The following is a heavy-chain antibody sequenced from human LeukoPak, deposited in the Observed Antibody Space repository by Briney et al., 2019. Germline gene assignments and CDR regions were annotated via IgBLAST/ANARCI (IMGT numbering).Heavy chain of an antibody. V-gene: IGHV4-30-2*01. D-gene: IGHD3-10*01. CDR3: ARNSWFAPYYFDY. CDR1: GGSISSGGYS. Sequence: SETLFLTGAVSGGSISSGGYSWRWIRQPPGKGLEWIGYIYNSGSTYYNPSLKSRVTISVDRSKNQFSLKLSSMTAADTAVYYCARNSWFAPYYFDYWGQGTLVTVSS. CDR2: IYNSGST. J-gene: IGHJ4*02.